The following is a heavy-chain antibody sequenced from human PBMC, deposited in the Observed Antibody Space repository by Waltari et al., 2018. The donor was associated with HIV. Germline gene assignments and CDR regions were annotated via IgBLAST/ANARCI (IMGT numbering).Heavy chain of an antibody. D-gene: IGHD1-1*01. Sequence: QLQLVQSGTEVKKPGASVKVSCKASGHTFTGYYIYWVRQDPGQGREWMGRINTESGITDYAQKLQGRVTMTRDTSSSTAYLEVSRRTSDDTAGYYCARLPTLICSWNEVRGQGTLVIVSS. CDR2: INTESGIT. J-gene: IGHJ3*01. V-gene: IGHV1-2*06. CDR3: ARLPTLICSWNEV. CDR1: GHTFTGYY.